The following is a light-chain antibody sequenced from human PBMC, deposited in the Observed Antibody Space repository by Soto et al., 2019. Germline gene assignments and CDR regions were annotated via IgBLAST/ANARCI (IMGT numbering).Light chain of an antibody. CDR2: GAS. CDR3: QQYGSSPEIT. CDR1: QSVSSIY. J-gene: IGKJ4*01. Sequence: IVLTQSPGTLSLSPGERATLSCRASQSVSSIYLAWYQQKPGQAPRLLIYGASSRATGIPDRFSGSGSGTDITLTISRLEPEDSAVYYCQQYGSSPEITFGGGTKVEIK. V-gene: IGKV3-20*01.